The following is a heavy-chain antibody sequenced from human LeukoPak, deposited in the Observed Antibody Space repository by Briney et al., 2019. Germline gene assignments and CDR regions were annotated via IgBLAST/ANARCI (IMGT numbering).Heavy chain of an antibody. J-gene: IGHJ4*02. CDR1: GFTFSSYW. CDR3: AKDHGSSDWYYFDY. CDR2: IHYDGSNN. Sequence: GGSLRLSCAASGFTFSSYWMTWVRQAPGKGLEWVAFIHYDGSNNYYADSVKGRFTISRDNSKNTLYLQMNTLRADDTAVYYCAKDHGSSDWYYFDYWGQGTLVTVSS. D-gene: IGHD6-13*01. V-gene: IGHV3-30*02.